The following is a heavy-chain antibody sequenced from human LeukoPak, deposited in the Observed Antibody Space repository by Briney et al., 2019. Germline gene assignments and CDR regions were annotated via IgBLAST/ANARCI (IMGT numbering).Heavy chain of an antibody. CDR3: AKLNLGEMAYFDS. D-gene: IGHD2-21*01. CDR1: GFIFSSYV. J-gene: IGHJ4*02. CDR2: ISVGGGDT. V-gene: IGHV3-23*01. Sequence: GGSLRLSCEASGFIFSSYVMGWVRQAPGKGLERVSSISVGGGDTFTADSVKGRFTITRENSKNTLYLQMMGLRVEDTAIYYCAKLNLGEMAYFDSWGQGILVTVSS.